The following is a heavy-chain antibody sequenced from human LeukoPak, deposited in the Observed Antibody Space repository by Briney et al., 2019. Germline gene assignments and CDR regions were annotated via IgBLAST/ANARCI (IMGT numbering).Heavy chain of an antibody. CDR1: GFTFSNFW. CDR3: ARDFDYSFCY. J-gene: IGHJ4*02. Sequence: GGSLRLSCAPSGFTFSNFWMSWVRQAPGKGLEWVAKIKEDGRDQYYVDSVKGRFIISRDNAKNALYLQMHSLRVEDTAVYYCARDFDYSFCYWGQGTLVTVSS. CDR2: IKEDGRDQ. D-gene: IGHD3-9*01. V-gene: IGHV3-7*04.